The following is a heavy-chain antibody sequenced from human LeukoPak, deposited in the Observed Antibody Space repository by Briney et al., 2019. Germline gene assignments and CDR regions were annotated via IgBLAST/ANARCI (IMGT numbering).Heavy chain of an antibody. V-gene: IGHV4-39*07. Sequence: SETLSLTCTVSGGSISSGGYYWSWIRQPPGKGLEWIGEINHSGSTNYNPSLKSRVTISVDTSKNQFSLKLSSVTAADTAVYYCARDSGYDVYFDYWGQGTLVTVSS. CDR1: GGSISSGGYY. CDR2: INHSGST. CDR3: ARDSGYDVYFDY. J-gene: IGHJ4*02. D-gene: IGHD5-12*01.